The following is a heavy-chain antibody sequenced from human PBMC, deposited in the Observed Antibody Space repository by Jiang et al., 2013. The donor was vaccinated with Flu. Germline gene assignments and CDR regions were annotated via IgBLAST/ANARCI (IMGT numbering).Heavy chain of an antibody. Sequence: DSVKGRFTISRDNAKNSLYLQMNSLRAEDTALYYCAQGDITSLWGQGTLVTVSS. J-gene: IGHJ4*02. CDR3: AQGDITSL. D-gene: IGHD3-10*01. V-gene: IGHV3-9*01.